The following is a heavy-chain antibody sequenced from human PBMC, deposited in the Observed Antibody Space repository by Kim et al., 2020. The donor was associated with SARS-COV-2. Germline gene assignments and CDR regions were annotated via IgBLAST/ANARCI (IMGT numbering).Heavy chain of an antibody. D-gene: IGHD3-3*01. CDR2: KK. Sequence: KKYYADSVKGRFTISRDNSKNTLYLQMNSLRAEDTAVYYCAREKLLEIDYWGQGTLVTVSS. V-gene: IGHV3-33*01. CDR3: AREKLLEIDY. J-gene: IGHJ4*02.